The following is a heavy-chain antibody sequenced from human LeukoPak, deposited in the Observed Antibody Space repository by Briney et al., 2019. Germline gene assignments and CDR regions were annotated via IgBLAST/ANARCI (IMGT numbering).Heavy chain of an antibody. J-gene: IGHJ6*03. CDR3: ARGRAASGYSYGYYYYYYMDV. Sequence: SETLSLTCAVYGGSFSGCYWSWIRQPPGKGLEWIGEINHSGSTNYNPSLKSRVTISVDTSKNQFSLKLSSVTAADTAVYYCARGRAASGYSYGYYYYYYMDVWGKGTTVTVSS. D-gene: IGHD5-18*01. CDR2: INHSGST. CDR1: GGSFSGCY. V-gene: IGHV4-34*01.